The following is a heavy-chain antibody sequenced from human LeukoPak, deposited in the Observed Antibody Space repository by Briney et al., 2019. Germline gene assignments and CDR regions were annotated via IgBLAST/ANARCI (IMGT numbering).Heavy chain of an antibody. D-gene: IGHD2-15*01. CDR3: ARESIVVVVAATPYLDY. J-gene: IGHJ4*02. V-gene: IGHV3-23*01. Sequence: GGSLRLSCAASGFTFSSYAMSWVLQAPGKGLEWVSAISGSGGSTYYADSVKGRFTISRDNSKNTLYLQMNRLRAEDTAVYYCARESIVVVVAATPYLDYWGQGTLVTVSS. CDR1: GFTFSSYA. CDR2: ISGSGGST.